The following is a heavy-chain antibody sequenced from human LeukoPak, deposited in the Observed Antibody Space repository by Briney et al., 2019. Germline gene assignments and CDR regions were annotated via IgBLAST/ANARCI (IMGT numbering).Heavy chain of an antibody. V-gene: IGHV4-39*01. CDR2: IYYSGST. J-gene: IGHJ2*01. Sequence: PSETLSLTCTVSGXSISSSRYYWGWIRQPPGKGLEWIGNIYYSGSTYYNPSLKSRVTISLDTSKNQFSLKLRSETAADTAVYYCARLINWYFDLWGRGTLVTVSS. CDR3: ARLINWYFDL. CDR1: GXSISSSRYY.